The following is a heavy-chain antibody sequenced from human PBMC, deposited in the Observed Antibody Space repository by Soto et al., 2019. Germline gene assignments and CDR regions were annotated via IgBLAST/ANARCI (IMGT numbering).Heavy chain of an antibody. J-gene: IGHJ4*02. D-gene: IGHD4-4*01. Sequence: SETLSLTCTVSGGSISSGGYYWSWIRQHPGKGLEWIGYIYYSGSTYYNPSLKSRVTISVDTSKNQFSLKLSSVTAADTAVYYCAHYREGYFDYWGQGTLVTVSS. V-gene: IGHV4-31*03. CDR3: AHYREGYFDY. CDR1: GGSISSGGYY. CDR2: IYYSGST.